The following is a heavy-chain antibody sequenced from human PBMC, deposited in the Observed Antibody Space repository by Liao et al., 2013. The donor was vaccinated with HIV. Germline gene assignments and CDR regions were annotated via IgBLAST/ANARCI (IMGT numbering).Heavy chain of an antibody. CDR3: ARGGIVGATTKARGIYYMDV. Sequence: QLQLQESGPGLVHPSETLSLTCTVSGASVTTSYWNWIRQTPGKGLEWIGFVFHSGHTDSNPSFKSRVTLSVDTSKNQFSLKMSSVTAADTAVYYCARGGIVGATTKARGIYYMDVWGKGTTVTVSS. CDR2: VFHSGHT. CDR1: GASVTTSY. V-gene: IGHV4-59*02. J-gene: IGHJ6*03. D-gene: IGHD1-26*01.